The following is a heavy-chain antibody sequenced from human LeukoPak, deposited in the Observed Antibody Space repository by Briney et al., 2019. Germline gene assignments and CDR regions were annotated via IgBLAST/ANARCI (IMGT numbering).Heavy chain of an antibody. Sequence: SETLSLTCTVSGGSISSYYWNWIRQPPGKGLEWIGYIYYSGSTNYNPSLKSRVTISVDKSKNQFSLKLSSVTAADTAVYYCATGIAAAGGGFDYWGQGTLVTVSS. V-gene: IGHV4-59*12. CDR3: ATGIAAAGGGFDY. CDR1: GGSISSYY. CDR2: IYYSGST. J-gene: IGHJ4*02. D-gene: IGHD6-13*01.